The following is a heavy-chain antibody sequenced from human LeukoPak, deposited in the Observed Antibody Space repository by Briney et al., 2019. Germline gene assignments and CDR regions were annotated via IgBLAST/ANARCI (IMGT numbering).Heavy chain of an antibody. V-gene: IGHV3-21*01. D-gene: IGHD3-10*01. Sequence: GGSLRLSCAASGFTFSSYSMNWVRQAPGKGLEWVSSISSSSSYIYYADSVKGRFTISRDNAKNSLYLQMNSLRAEDTAVYYCARDHHYYGSGSYYSRYNWFDPWGQGTLVTVSS. CDR1: GFTFSSYS. CDR3: ARDHHYYGSGSYYSRYNWFDP. CDR2: ISSSSSYI. J-gene: IGHJ5*02.